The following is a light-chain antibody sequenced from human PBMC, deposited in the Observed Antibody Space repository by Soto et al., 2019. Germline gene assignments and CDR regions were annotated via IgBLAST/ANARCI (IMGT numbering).Light chain of an antibody. Sequence: QSALTQPASVSGSPGQSITISCTGTGSDVGGYNYVSWYQQHPGKAPKLMIYEVSNRPSGVSNRFSGSKSGNTASLTISGLQDEDEADYYCSSYTSSSTRVFGGGTKLTVL. CDR2: EVS. J-gene: IGLJ3*02. CDR3: SSYTSSSTRV. CDR1: GSDVGGYNY. V-gene: IGLV2-14*01.